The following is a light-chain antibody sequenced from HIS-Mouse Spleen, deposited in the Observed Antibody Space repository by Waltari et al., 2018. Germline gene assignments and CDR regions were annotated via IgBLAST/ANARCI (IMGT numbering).Light chain of an antibody. Sequence: QSALTQPASVSGSPGQSITISCTGTSSDVGGYNYVSWYQHHPGKAPKLMIYEVSKRPSGVPDRFSGSKSGNTASLTISGLQAEDEADYYCCSYVGSYTGVFGTGTKVTVL. CDR1: SSDVGGYNY. CDR3: CSYVGSYTGV. V-gene: IGLV2-11*01. CDR2: EVS. J-gene: IGLJ1*01.